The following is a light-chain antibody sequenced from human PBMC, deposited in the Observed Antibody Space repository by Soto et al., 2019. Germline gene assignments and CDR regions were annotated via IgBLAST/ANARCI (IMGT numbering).Light chain of an antibody. CDR3: QSYDTSLRAWV. V-gene: IGLV1-40*01. CDR1: SSNIGAGYD. Sequence: QSVLTQPPSVSGAPGQRVTMSCTGGSSNIGAGYDVHWYRQFPGTAPKLLVYGNSNRPSGISDRFSASKSGSSASLAITGLQAEDEADYYCQSYDTSLRAWVFGGGTQLTVL. J-gene: IGLJ3*02. CDR2: GNS.